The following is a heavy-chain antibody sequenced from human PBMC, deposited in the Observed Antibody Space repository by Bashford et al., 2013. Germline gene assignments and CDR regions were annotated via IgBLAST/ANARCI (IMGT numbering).Heavy chain of an antibody. CDR2: IYYSGST. CDR1: GGSISSGGYY. CDR3: ARVTYYYDSSRLPRLYYFDY. D-gene: IGHD3-22*01. J-gene: IGHJ4*02. V-gene: IGHV4-31*01. Sequence: SSETLSLTCTVSGGSISSGGYYWSWIRQHPGKGLEWIGYIYYSGSTYYNPSLKSLVTISVDTSKNQFSLKLSSVTAADTAVYYCARVTYYYDSSRLPRLYYFDYVGPGNPGPPSP.